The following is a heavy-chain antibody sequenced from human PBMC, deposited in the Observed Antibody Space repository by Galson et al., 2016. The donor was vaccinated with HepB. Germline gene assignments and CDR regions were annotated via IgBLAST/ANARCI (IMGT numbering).Heavy chain of an antibody. CDR2: ISAYNGNT. D-gene: IGHD6-6*01. CDR1: GYTFTSYG. J-gene: IGHJ4*02. CDR3: ARVIFAIAARRTTVTRPFDY. Sequence: QSGAEVKKPGASVKVSCKASGYTFTSYGVSWVRQAPGQGLEWMGWISAYNGNTNYAQRLQGSVTTTTETSTSTAYMGLRSLRSDDTALYYCARVIFAIAARRTTVTRPFDYWGQGTLVTVSS. V-gene: IGHV1-18*01.